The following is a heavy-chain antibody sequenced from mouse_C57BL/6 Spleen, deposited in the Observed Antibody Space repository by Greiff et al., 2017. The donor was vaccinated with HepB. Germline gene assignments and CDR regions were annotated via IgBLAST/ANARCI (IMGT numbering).Heavy chain of an antibody. CDR2: IFPGSGST. V-gene: IGHV1-9*01. CDR1: GYTFTGYW. J-gene: IGHJ4*01. Sequence: QVQLQQSGAELMKPGASVKLSCKATGYTFTGYWIEWVKQRPGHGLEWIGEIFPGSGSTNYNEKFKGKATFTADTSSNTAYMQLSSRTTEGSAIYICARRNSCYAMDYWGQGTSVTVSS. CDR3: ARRNSCYAMDY.